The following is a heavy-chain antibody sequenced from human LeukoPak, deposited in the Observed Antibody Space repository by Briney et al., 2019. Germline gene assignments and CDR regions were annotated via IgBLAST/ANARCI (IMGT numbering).Heavy chain of an antibody. J-gene: IGHJ4*02. Sequence: ASVKVSCKASGYTFTSYGIIWVRQAPGQGLEWMGWISTYNGNTNYAQKIQGRVTMTTDTSTSTAYMELRSLRSDDTAVYCWARDLPYSSSWESIDYWGQGTLVTVSS. CDR1: GYTFTSYG. CDR2: ISTYNGNT. V-gene: IGHV1-18*01. CDR3: ARDLPYSSSWESIDY. D-gene: IGHD6-13*01.